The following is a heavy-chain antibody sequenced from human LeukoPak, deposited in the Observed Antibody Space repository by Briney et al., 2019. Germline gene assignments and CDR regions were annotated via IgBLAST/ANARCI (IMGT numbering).Heavy chain of an antibody. CDR1: GFTFSSYS. CDR2: ISSSSSYI. Sequence: GGSLRLSCAASGFTFSSYSMNWVRQAPGKGLEWVSSISSSSSYIYYADSVKGRFTISRDNAKNSLYLQMNSLRAEDTAVYYCAKGSRIVVVPAAPDYWGQGTLVTVSS. V-gene: IGHV3-21*01. CDR3: AKGSRIVVVPAAPDY. J-gene: IGHJ4*02. D-gene: IGHD2-2*01.